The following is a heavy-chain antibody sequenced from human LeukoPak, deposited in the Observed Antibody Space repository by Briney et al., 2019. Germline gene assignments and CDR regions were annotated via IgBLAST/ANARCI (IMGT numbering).Heavy chain of an antibody. CDR3: ARGVHYDSSGYYFAY. V-gene: IGHV1-69*02. Sequence: AASVKVSCKASGGTFSCYTTSWVRQAPGQGLEWMGRIIPILGIANYAQKFQGRVTITADKSTSTAYMELSSLRSEDTAVYYCARGVHYDSSGYYFAYWGQGTLVTVSS. J-gene: IGHJ4*02. CDR2: IIPILGIA. CDR1: GGTFSCYT. D-gene: IGHD3-22*01.